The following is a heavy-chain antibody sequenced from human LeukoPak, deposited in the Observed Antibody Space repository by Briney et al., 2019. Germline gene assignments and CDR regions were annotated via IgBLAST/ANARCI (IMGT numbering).Heavy chain of an antibody. CDR1: GGSISSYY. Sequence: SETLSLTCTVSGGSISSYYWSWIRQPPGKGLEGLGYIYYSGSTNYNPSLKSRVTISVDTSKNQFSLKLSSVTAADPAVYYCAREGEMAAAGTNRFDPWGQGTLVTVSS. CDR3: AREGEMAAAGTNRFDP. V-gene: IGHV4-59*13. D-gene: IGHD6-13*01. CDR2: IYYSGST. J-gene: IGHJ5*02.